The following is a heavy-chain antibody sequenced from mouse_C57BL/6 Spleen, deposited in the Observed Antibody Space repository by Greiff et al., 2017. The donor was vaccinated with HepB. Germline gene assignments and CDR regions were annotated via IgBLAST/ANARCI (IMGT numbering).Heavy chain of an antibody. CDR1: GYSFPNYL. V-gene: IGHV1-54*01. Sequence: VQLQESGAELVRPGTSVKVSCKASGYSFPNYLIEWVKQRPGQGLEWIGVINPGSGGTNYNEKFKGKATLTADKSSSTAYMQLSSLTSEDSAVYFWARNEGYAMDYWGQGTSGTGSS. CDR3: ARNEGYAMDY. CDR2: INPGSGGT. J-gene: IGHJ4*01.